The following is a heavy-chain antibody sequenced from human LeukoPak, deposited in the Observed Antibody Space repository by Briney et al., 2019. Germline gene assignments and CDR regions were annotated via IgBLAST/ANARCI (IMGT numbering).Heavy chain of an antibody. CDR3: ARDAGAGFASY. CDR1: GYTFITYG. D-gene: IGHD1-26*01. J-gene: IGHJ4*02. Sequence: ASVKVSCKASGYTFITYGINWVRQAPGQGLEWMGWISAYNGNTNYAQKLQGRVTMTTDTSTSTSYMELRSLRSDDTAVYYCARDAGAGFASYWGQGTLVTVSS. V-gene: IGHV1-18*01. CDR2: ISAYNGNT.